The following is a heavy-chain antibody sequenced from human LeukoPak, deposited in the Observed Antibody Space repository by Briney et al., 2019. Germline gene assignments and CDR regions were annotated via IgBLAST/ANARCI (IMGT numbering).Heavy chain of an antibody. J-gene: IGHJ4*02. CDR2: IYPGDSDT. CDR3: ARQSNSGNYYSLDY. D-gene: IGHD1-26*01. V-gene: IGHV5-51*01. Sequence: GESLQISCKGSGYSFTNYWIGWVRQMPGKGLEWMVIIYPGDSDTRYSPSFHGQVTISVDKSISTAYLQWGSLKASDTAIYYCARQSNSGNYYSLDYWGQGTLVTVSS. CDR1: GYSFTNYW.